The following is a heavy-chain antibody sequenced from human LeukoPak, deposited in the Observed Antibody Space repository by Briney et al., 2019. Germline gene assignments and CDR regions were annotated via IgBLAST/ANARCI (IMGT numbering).Heavy chain of an antibody. V-gene: IGHV3-49*03. J-gene: IGHJ4*02. D-gene: IGHD2-15*01. Sequence: GGSLRFSCTASGFTFGDYAMNWFRQAPGNGLEWVVFIRSKAYGGTTEYAASVKGRFTISRDDSKSIAYLQMNSLKTEETAVYYCTRDRRALGYCSGGSCYGYYWGQGTLVTVSS. CDR1: GFTFGDYA. CDR2: IRSKAYGGTT. CDR3: TRDRRALGYCSGGSCYGYY.